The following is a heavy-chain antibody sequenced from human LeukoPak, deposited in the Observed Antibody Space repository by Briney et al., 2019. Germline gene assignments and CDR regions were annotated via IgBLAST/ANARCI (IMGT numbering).Heavy chain of an antibody. D-gene: IGHD3-10*01. CDR1: GGSFSGYY. CDR2: INHSGST. J-gene: IGHJ4*02. CDR3: ARDFTMVRGVPDY. Sequence: SETLSLTCAVYGGSFSGYYWSWIRQPPGKGLEWIGEINHSGSTNYNPSLKSRVTISVDTSKNQFSLKLSSVTAADTAVYYCARDFTMVRGVPDYWGQGTLVAVSS. V-gene: IGHV4-34*01.